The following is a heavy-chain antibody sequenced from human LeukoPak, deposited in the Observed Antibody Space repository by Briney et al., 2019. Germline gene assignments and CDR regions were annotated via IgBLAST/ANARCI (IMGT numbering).Heavy chain of an antibody. CDR1: GFTFSSYG. D-gene: IGHD6-13*01. V-gene: IGHV3-23*01. Sequence: GGSLRLSCAASGFTFSSYGMSWVRQAPGKGLEWVSAISGSGGSTYYADSVKGRFTISRDNSKNTLYLQMNSLRAEDTAVYYCVAFGGSSWRYYYYYYMDVWGKGTTVTVSS. CDR3: VAFGGSSWRYYYYYYMDV. J-gene: IGHJ6*03. CDR2: ISGSGGST.